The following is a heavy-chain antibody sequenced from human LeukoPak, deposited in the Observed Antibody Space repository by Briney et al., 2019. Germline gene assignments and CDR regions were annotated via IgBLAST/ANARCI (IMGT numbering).Heavy chain of an antibody. J-gene: IGHJ5*02. V-gene: IGHV1-18*01. Sequence: ASVKVSCKASGYTFTSYGINWVRQAPGQGLEWMGWISAYNGDTNYAQKLQGRVTMTTDTSTSTAYMELRSLRSDDTAVYYCASDEGSGSRFDPWGQGTLVTVSS. D-gene: IGHD3-10*01. CDR1: GYTFTSYG. CDR3: ASDEGSGSRFDP. CDR2: ISAYNGDT.